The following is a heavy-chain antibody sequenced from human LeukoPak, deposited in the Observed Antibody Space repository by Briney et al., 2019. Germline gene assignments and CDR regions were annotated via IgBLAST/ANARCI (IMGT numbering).Heavy chain of an antibody. Sequence: SETLSLTCAVYGGSFSGYYWSWIRQPPGKGLEWIGEINHSGSTNYNPSLKSRVTISVDTSKNQFSLKLSSVTAADTAVYYCARLVKHYYGSGSYYYFDYWDQGTLVTVSS. CDR3: ARLVKHYYGSGSYYYFDY. CDR2: INHSGST. CDR1: GGSFSGYY. J-gene: IGHJ4*02. D-gene: IGHD3-10*01. V-gene: IGHV4-34*01.